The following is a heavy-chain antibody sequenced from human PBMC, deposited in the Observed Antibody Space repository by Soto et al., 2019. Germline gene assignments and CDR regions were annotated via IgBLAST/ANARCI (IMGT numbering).Heavy chain of an antibody. CDR2: IYPGDSDT. J-gene: IGHJ6*02. V-gene: IGHV5-51*01. CDR3: ARHGIAARSLYGMDV. D-gene: IGHD6-6*01. CDR1: GYSFTSYW. Sequence: GESLKISCKGSGYSFTSYWIGWVRQMPGKGLEWMGIIYPGDSDTRYSPSFQGQVTISADKSISTAYLQWSSLKASDTAMYYCARHGIAARSLYGMDVWGQGTTVTVSS.